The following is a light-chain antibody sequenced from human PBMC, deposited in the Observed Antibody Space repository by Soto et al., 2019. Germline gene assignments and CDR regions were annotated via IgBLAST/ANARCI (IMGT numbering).Light chain of an antibody. CDR1: QSVSSN. V-gene: IGKV3-15*01. J-gene: IGKJ1*01. Sequence: EIVMTQSASTLSVSPGERATLSCRASQSVSSNLAWYQQKPGQAPRLLIYGASTRATGIPARFSGSGSATEFTLTISSLQSEDFAVYYCQQYNNWPPWTFGQGTKVDIK. CDR2: GAS. CDR3: QQYNNWPPWT.